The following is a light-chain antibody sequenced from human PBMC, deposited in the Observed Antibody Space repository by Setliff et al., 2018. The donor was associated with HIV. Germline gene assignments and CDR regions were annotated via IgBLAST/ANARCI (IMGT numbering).Light chain of an antibody. CDR1: SSNIGAVYD. J-gene: IGLJ1*01. V-gene: IGLV1-40*01. CDR2: GSS. CDR3: QSYDSSLSGYV. Sequence: QSVLTQPPSVSGAPGQRVTIACTGSSSNIGAVYDVHWYQQLPGTAPQLLIYGSSNRPSGVPDRFSGSKSGTSASLAITGLRAEDEADYYCQSYDSSLSGYVFGTGTKVTVL.